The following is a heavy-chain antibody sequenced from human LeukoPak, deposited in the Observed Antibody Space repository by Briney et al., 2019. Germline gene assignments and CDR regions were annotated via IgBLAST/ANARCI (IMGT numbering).Heavy chain of an antibody. Sequence: GGSLRLSCAASGFTFSSYAMSWVRQAPGKGLEWVSAISGSGGSTYYADSVKGRFTISRDNSKNTLYLQMNSLRAEDTAVYYCAKKTVTTDYYYHGMDVWGQGTTVTVSS. D-gene: IGHD4-17*01. J-gene: IGHJ6*02. CDR3: AKKTVTTDYYYHGMDV. CDR2: ISGSGGST. CDR1: GFTFSSYA. V-gene: IGHV3-23*01.